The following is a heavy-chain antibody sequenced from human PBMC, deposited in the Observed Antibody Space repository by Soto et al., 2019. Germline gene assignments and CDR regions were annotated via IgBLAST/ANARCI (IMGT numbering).Heavy chain of an antibody. J-gene: IGHJ4*02. V-gene: IGHV1-46*03. D-gene: IGHD2-21*02. CDR1: GYTFTSYY. CDR2: INPSGGST. CDR3: ASSIVVVTAIDY. Sequence: QVQLVQSGAEVKKPGASVKVSCKASGYTFTSYYMHWVRQAPGQGLEWMGIINPSGGSTSYAQKFRGRATMTRDTSTSTFYMELSSLRSEDTAVYYCASSIVVVTAIDYWGQGTLVTVSS.